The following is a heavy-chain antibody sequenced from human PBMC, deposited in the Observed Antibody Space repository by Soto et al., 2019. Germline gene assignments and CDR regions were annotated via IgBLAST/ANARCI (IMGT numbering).Heavy chain of an antibody. CDR1: GFIFSTSG. V-gene: IGHV3-33*01. Sequence: QVQLVESGGGVVQPGTSLRLSCAASGFIFSTSGMHWFRQAPGKGLDWVAYIWYDGNNKHYADSVKGRFTISRDNSKNTLFLQMISLRADDTAVYLAARDGVGVLGVIITADNWGQGTLVTVSS. CDR2: IWYDGNNK. J-gene: IGHJ4*02. D-gene: IGHD3-16*02. CDR3: ARDGVGVLGVIITADN.